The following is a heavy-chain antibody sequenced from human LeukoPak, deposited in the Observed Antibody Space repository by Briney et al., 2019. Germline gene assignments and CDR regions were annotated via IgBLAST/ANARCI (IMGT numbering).Heavy chain of an antibody. CDR1: GYSISSGYY. J-gene: IGHJ6*03. D-gene: IGHD2-2*01. Sequence: ASETLSLTCAVSGYSISSGYYWGWIRQPPGKGLEWIGSIYHSGSTYYNPSLKSRVTISVDTSKNQFSLKLSSVTAADTAVYYCARDFVVVVPAAYKRDYYYYYYMDVWGKGTTVTVSS. CDR3: ARDFVVVVPAAYKRDYYYYYYMDV. V-gene: IGHV4-38-2*02. CDR2: IYHSGST.